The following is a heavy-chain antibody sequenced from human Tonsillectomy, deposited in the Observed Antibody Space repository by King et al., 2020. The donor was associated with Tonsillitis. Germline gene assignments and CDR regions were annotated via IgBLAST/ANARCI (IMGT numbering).Heavy chain of an antibody. D-gene: IGHD3-10*01. CDR3: AREPLLVAYFDY. J-gene: IGHJ4*02. CDR1: GFTFSRHW. Sequence: QLVQSGGGLVQPGGSLRLSCAASGFTFSRHWMSWVRQAPGKGLEWVANIKQDGSEKYYVDSVKGRFTISRDNAKRSLYLQMNSLRAEDTAVYYCAREPLLVAYFDYWGQGTLVTVSS. CDR2: IKQDGSEK. V-gene: IGHV3-7*01.